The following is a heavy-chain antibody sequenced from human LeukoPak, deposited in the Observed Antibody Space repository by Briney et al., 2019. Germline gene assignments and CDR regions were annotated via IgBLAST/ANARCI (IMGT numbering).Heavy chain of an antibody. V-gene: IGHV1-69*04. CDR3: ASGHNSSSSGFYYYYMDV. CDR1: GGTFSSYA. J-gene: IGHJ6*03. CDR2: IIPILGIA. Sequence: SVKVSCKASGGTFSSYAISWVRQAPGQGLEWMGRIIPILGIANYAQKFQGRVTITADKSTSTAYMELSSLRSEDTAVYYCASGHNSSSSGFYYYYMDVWGRGTTVTVSS. D-gene: IGHD6-6*01.